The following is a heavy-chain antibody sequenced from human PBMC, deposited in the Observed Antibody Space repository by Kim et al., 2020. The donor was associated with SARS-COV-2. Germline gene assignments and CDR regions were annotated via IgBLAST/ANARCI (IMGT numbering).Heavy chain of an antibody. CDR3: ASQIAAAGL. J-gene: IGHJ4*02. V-gene: IGHV4-39*01. Sequence: SETLSLTCTVSGGSISSSSYYWGWIRQPPGKGLEWIGSIYYSGSTYYNPFLKSRVTISVDTSKNQFSLKLSSVTAADTAVYYCASQIAAAGLWGQGTLVTVSS. CDR2: IYYSGST. D-gene: IGHD6-13*01. CDR1: GGSISSSSYY.